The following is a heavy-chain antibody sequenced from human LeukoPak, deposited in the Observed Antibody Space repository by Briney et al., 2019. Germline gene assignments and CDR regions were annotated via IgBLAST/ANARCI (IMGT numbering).Heavy chain of an antibody. CDR3: TRDPDKAAAEVRFDS. J-gene: IGHJ5*01. CDR2: ISTSPTYI. Sequence: PGGSLRLSCAASGFIFSTYTMNWVRQAPGKGLEWVASISTSPTYIHYADAVKGRFIISRDDARNSLYLDMNSLRAEDTAIYYCTRDPDKAAAEVRFDSWGYGTLVTVSS. V-gene: IGHV3-21*01. CDR1: GFIFSTYT. D-gene: IGHD6-13*01.